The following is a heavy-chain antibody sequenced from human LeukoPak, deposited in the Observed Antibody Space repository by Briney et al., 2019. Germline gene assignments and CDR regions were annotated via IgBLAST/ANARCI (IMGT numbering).Heavy chain of an antibody. D-gene: IGHD6-6*01. Sequence: SVKVSCKXSGYTFTSYYMHWVRQAPGQGLEWMGRIIPIFGTANYSQKFQGRVTITTDESTSTAYMELSSLRSEDTAVYYCARQKLVREFDYWGQGTLVTVSS. J-gene: IGHJ4*02. CDR1: GYTFTSYY. CDR3: ARQKLVREFDY. CDR2: IIPIFGTA. V-gene: IGHV1-69*05.